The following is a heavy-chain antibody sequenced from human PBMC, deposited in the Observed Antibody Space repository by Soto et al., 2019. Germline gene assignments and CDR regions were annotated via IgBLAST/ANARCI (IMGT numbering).Heavy chain of an antibody. CDR3: ARAKSNYQTFDH. CDR2: IYYSGST. CDR1: GDSMSSYY. J-gene: IGHJ4*02. D-gene: IGHD4-4*01. V-gene: IGHV4-59*01. Sequence: QVQLQESGPGLVKPSGTLSLTCTVSGDSMSSYYWSWIRQPPGKGLEWIGYIYYSGSTTYNPSLRSRVTMSVDTSKNQFSLRLSSVTAADTAVYYCARAKSNYQTFDHWGQGSQVTVSS.